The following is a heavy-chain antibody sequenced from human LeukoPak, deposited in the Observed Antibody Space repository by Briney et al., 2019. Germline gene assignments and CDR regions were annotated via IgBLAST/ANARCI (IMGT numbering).Heavy chain of an antibody. V-gene: IGHV1-58*02. J-gene: IGHJ4*02. CDR1: GFTFTSSA. CDR3: AADRYDSSGYYHFDY. CDR2: IVVGSGNT. Sequence: SVKVSCKASGFTFTSSAMQWVRQARGQRLEWIGWIVVGSGNTNYGQKFQERVTITRDMSTSTAYMELSSLRSEDTAVYYCAADRYDSSGYYHFDYWGQGTLVTVSS. D-gene: IGHD3-22*01.